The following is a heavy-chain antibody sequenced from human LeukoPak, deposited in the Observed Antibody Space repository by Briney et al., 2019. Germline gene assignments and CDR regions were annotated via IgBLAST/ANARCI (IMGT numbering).Heavy chain of an antibody. Sequence: ASVKVSCKASGYTFTRYDINWVREATGQGLEWFGWMNPYSVNTGYARKFQGRVTMTRDNSINTAFLELRRLTYEDTAVYYCARGGLNYYGSGSYNWFDPWGQGTLVTVSS. J-gene: IGHJ5*02. V-gene: IGHV1-8*01. D-gene: IGHD3-10*01. CDR1: GYTFTRYD. CDR3: ARGGLNYYGSGSYNWFDP. CDR2: MNPYSVNT.